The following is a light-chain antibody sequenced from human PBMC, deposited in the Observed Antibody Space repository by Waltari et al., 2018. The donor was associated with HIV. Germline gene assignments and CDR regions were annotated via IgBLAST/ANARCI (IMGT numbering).Light chain of an antibody. CDR2: AVS. CDR3: QQYYSDPMYT. Sequence: DIQMTQSPSSLSASVGERVTITCRASEGISNSLAWYQQKPGKAPKLLLYAVSTLESEVPSRFSGSGSGTDYTLTISSLHPEDFATYYCQQYYSDPMYTFGQGTKLEIK. CDR1: EGISNS. J-gene: IGKJ2*01. V-gene: IGKV1-NL1*01.